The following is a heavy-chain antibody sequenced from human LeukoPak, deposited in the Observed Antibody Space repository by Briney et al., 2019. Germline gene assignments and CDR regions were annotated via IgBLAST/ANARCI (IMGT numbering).Heavy chain of an antibody. J-gene: IGHJ6*03. CDR3: ARGAVAGYYYMDV. Sequence: SVKVSCKASGGTFSSYAISWVRQAPGQGLEWMGGSIPIFGTANNAQKFQGRVTITTDESKSTAYMELSSLRSEDTAVYYCARGAVAGYYYMDVWGKGTTVTVSS. CDR1: GGTFSSYA. CDR2: SIPIFGTA. D-gene: IGHD2-15*01. V-gene: IGHV1-69*05.